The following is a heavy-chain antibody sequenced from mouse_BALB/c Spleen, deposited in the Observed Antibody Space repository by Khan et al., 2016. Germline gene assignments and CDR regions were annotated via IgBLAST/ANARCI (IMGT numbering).Heavy chain of an antibody. CDR3: VSDAYDPYALDY. J-gene: IGHJ4*01. V-gene: IGHV10-1*02. CDR1: GFTFKTYA. CDR2: IRSKSNNFAT. Sequence: EVQLVESGGGLVQPKGSLKLTCAASGFTFKTYARNWVRQAPGKGFEWIARIRSKSNNFATYYADSVKYSIPLSRDDPHNMLSLQMNIMQTEDTAMYYCVSDAYDPYALDYWGQGTSVTVSS. D-gene: IGHD2-12*01.